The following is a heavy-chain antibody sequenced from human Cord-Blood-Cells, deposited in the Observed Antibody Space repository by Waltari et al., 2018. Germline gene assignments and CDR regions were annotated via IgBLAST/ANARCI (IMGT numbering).Heavy chain of an antibody. CDR2: IIPIFGTA. CDR3: ARTRTHCSSTSCYKYYYYYMDV. Sequence: QVQLVQSGAEVKKPGSSVKVSCKASGGTFSSYAISWVRQAPGQGPEWMGGIIPIFGTANYAQKFQGRVTITADESTSTAYMELSSLRSEDTAVYYCARTRTHCSSTSCYKYYYYYMDVWGKGTTVTVSS. V-gene: IGHV1-69*01. CDR1: GGTFSSYA. D-gene: IGHD2-2*02. J-gene: IGHJ6*03.